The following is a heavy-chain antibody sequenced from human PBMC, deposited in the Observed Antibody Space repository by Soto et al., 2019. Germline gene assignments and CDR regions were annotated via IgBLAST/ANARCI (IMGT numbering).Heavy chain of an antibody. CDR3: ARVRDILTGNSRRVFEM. V-gene: IGHV1-18*04. Sequence: QVQLVQSGAEVKKPGASVNVSCKASGYTFSTCGITWVRQAPGQGLGWMGWISAYNGDTKHAQKGQGRVTMTTDTSASTAYMELRSLTSDDTAVYSCARVRDILTGNSRRVFEMWGQGTMVTVSS. J-gene: IGHJ3*02. CDR1: GYTFSTCG. D-gene: IGHD3-9*01. CDR2: ISAYNGDT.